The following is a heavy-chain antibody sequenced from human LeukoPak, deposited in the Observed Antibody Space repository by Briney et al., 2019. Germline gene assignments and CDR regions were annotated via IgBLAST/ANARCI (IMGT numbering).Heavy chain of an antibody. D-gene: IGHD3-10*01. CDR2: MNPNSGNT. J-gene: IGHJ4*02. Sequence: ASVKVSCKASGYTFTSYDINWVRQATGQGLEWMGWMNPNSGNTGYAQKFQGRVTMTRNTSISTAYMELSSLRSEDTAVYYCARGHLLWFGELLSNRGLGSEGADYWGQGTLVTVSS. CDR3: ARGHLLWFGELLSNRGLGSEGADY. CDR1: GYTFTSYD. V-gene: IGHV1-8*01.